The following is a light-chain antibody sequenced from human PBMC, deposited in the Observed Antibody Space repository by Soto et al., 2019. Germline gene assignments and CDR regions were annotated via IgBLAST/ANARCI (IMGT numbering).Light chain of an antibody. V-gene: IGKV1-39*01. CDR2: AAS. J-gene: IGKJ2*01. CDR1: QSISSY. CDR3: QQSYSTAMYT. Sequence: DTQMTQPPSSLSASVGDRVTITCRASQSISSYLNWYQQKPGKAPKLLIYAASSLQSGVPSRFSGSGSGTDFTLTISSLQPEDFATYYCQQSYSTAMYTFGQGTKLEIK.